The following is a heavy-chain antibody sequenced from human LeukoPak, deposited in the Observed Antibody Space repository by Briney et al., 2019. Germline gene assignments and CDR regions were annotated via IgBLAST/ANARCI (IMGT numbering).Heavy chain of an antibody. D-gene: IGHD7-27*01. J-gene: IGHJ4*02. Sequence: SETLSLTCAVYGGSFSGYYWTWIRQPPGKGLEWIGEINQSGSTNYKPSLKSRVTISVDTSKNQFSLMLSSVTAADTAVYYCARREFPLLGPYFFDYWGQGTLVTVSS. CDR3: ARREFPLLGPYFFDY. CDR2: INQSGST. V-gene: IGHV4-34*01. CDR1: GGSFSGYY.